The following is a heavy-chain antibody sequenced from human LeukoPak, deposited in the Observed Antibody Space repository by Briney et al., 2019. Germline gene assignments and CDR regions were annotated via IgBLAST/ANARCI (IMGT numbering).Heavy chain of an antibody. V-gene: IGHV3-7*03. CDR1: GFTFSSYA. CDR2: IKEDGSEK. D-gene: IGHD2-21*01. Sequence: GGSLRLSCAASGFTFSSYAMIWVRQAPGKGLEWVANIKEDGSEKYYVDSVKGRFTISRDNAKNSLYLQMNSLRAEDTAIYYCARGGPFGAYWGQGTLVTVSS. CDR3: ARGGPFGAY. J-gene: IGHJ4*02.